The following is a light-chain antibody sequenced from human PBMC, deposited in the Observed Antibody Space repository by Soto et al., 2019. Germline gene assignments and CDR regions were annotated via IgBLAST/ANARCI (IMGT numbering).Light chain of an antibody. V-gene: IGKV3-15*01. CDR1: QTVYNN. CDR2: FAS. Sequence: IVMTQSPATLSVSPGEKATLSCRASQTVYNNLAWYQQKPGQAPRLLVYFASPRAAVIPARFSGSGSGTQFSLTLRSLQSEDFALYSCQQYTAWPLTFGGGTKVETK. J-gene: IGKJ4*01. CDR3: QQYTAWPLT.